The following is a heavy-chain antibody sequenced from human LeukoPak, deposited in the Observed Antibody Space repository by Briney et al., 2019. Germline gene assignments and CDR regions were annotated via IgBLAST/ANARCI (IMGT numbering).Heavy chain of an antibody. J-gene: IGHJ4*02. CDR2: ISSSSSYT. D-gene: IGHD5-12*01. CDR1: GFTFSDYY. Sequence: PGGSLRLSCAASGFTFSDYYMSWTRQAPGKGPEWVSYISSSSSYTNYADSVKGRFTISRDNAKNSLYLQMNSLRAEDTAVYYCARAPVATMADYWGQGTLVTVSS. CDR3: ARAPVATMADY. V-gene: IGHV3-11*06.